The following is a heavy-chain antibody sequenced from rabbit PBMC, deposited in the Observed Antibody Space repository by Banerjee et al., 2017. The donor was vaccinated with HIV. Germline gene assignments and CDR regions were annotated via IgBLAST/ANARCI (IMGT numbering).Heavy chain of an antibody. CDR3: GRAAYGAPTFNL. J-gene: IGHJ4*01. D-gene: IGHD6-1*01. CDR2: IVTGDGNT. CDR1: GFSFSSGYD. Sequence: LTLTCKASGFSFSSGYDMCWVRQAPGKGLEWIACIVTGDGNTGYASWVNGRFTISLDNAQNTVFLQMTSLTAADTATYFCGRAAYGAPTFNLWGQGTLVTVS. V-gene: IGHV1S43*01.